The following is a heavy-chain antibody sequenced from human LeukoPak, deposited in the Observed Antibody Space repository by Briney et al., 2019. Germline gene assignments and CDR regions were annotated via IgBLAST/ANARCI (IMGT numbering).Heavy chain of an antibody. CDR3: VKSSVSGSSTYYFDY. V-gene: IGHV3-64D*06. CDR2: INSNGDST. Sequence: PGGSLRLSCSASGFTFSNFAMHWVRQAPGKGLAYVSAINSNGDSTYYADSVKGRFTVSRDNSKNTLHLQMSSLRPEDTAVYYCVKSSVSGSSTYYFDYWGLGTLVTVSS. CDR1: GFTFSNFA. J-gene: IGHJ4*02. D-gene: IGHD6-6*01.